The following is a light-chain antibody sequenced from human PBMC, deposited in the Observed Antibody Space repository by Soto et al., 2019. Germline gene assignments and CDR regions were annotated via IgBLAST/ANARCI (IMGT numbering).Light chain of an antibody. V-gene: IGKV1-39*01. J-gene: IGKJ2*01. CDR1: QGISAF. CDR2: DAS. Sequence: IQMPQSPSSLSASVGDRVTITCQASQGISAFLNWYQQKPGKAPRLLIYDASSLLSGVPSRFSGSGSGTDFTLTIASLQPEDFSTYYCQQSDSTPYTFGQGTKVDI. CDR3: QQSDSTPYT.